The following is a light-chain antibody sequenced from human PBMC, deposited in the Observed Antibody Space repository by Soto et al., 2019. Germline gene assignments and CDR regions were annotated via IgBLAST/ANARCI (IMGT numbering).Light chain of an antibody. Sequence: DIQMTQSPSTLSASVGDRVSITCRASQSFSNWLAWYQQKPGKAPKLLIYDVSSLENGVPSRFSGSGSGTEFTLNISSLQPDETAIYYCQQYNSYSYTFGQGTKLEI. CDR2: DVS. CDR3: QQYNSYSYT. J-gene: IGKJ2*01. V-gene: IGKV1-5*01. CDR1: QSFSNW.